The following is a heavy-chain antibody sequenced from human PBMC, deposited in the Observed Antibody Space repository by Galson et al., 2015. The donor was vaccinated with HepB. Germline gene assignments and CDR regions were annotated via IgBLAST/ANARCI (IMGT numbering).Heavy chain of an antibody. Sequence: ETLSLTCTVSGGSISSSSYYWGWIRQPPGKGLEWIGSIYYSGSTYYNPSLKSRVTISVDTSKNQFSLKLGSVTAADTAVYYCARQGEDIVVVPAAPAWFDPWGQGTLVTVSS. CDR3: ARQGEDIVVVPAAPAWFDP. J-gene: IGHJ5*02. CDR2: IYYSGST. V-gene: IGHV4-39*01. D-gene: IGHD2-2*01. CDR1: GGSISSSSYY.